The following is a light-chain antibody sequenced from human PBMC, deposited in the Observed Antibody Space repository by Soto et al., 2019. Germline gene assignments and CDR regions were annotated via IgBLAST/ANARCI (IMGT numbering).Light chain of an antibody. Sequence: EIVLTQSPGTLSLSPGERATLSCRASQSVRSSYLAWYQQNPGQAPRLLIYGASSRATGISDRFSGSGSGTDFTLAISRLEPEDFAVYYCQQYGSSPRITFGQGTRLEIK. CDR2: GAS. V-gene: IGKV3-20*01. CDR3: QQYGSSPRIT. J-gene: IGKJ5*01. CDR1: QSVRSSY.